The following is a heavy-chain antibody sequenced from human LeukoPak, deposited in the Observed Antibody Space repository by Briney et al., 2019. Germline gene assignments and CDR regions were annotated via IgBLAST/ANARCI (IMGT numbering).Heavy chain of an antibody. CDR3: ARGSTVWGYEYLPH. CDR2: ISGGGDNT. Sequence: PGGSLRLSCAASGFTFSSYSMSWVRRAPGKGLEWVSAISGGGDNTYYTDSVRGRFTISRDNSKDTLYLQIYSLRDEDTAVYYCARGSTVWGYEYLPHWGQGTLVTVSS. D-gene: IGHD2-21*01. V-gene: IGHV3-23*01. J-gene: IGHJ1*01. CDR1: GFTFSSYS.